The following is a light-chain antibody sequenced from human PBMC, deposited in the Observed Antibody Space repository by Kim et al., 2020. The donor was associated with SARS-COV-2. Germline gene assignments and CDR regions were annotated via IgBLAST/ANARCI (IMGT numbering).Light chain of an antibody. CDR1: HSDIGSKY. V-gene: IGLV1-44*01. CDR3: AAWDDGLRGRM. Sequence: GQKVTRSCSESHSDIGSKYVSWYQHLPGTAPNLHIYSDNQRPSGVTDRFSGSESGTSASLASSGLQSEDEADYYCAAWDDGLRGRMFGGGTKVTVL. J-gene: IGLJ3*02. CDR2: SDN.